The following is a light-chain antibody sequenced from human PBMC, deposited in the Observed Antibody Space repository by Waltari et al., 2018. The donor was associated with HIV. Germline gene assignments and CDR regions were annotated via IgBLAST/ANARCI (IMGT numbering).Light chain of an antibody. V-gene: IGLV1-44*01. Sequence: QSVLTQPPSVSGTPGQRVTIPCSGASSNIGRHTVNWFQLLPGTAPKLLIYTDNQRPSGFPDRFSGSKSGTSASLAISGLQSEDEADYFCAAWDDSLNGLWVFGGGTKLTVL. CDR1: SSNIGRHT. CDR3: AAWDDSLNGLWV. J-gene: IGLJ3*02. CDR2: TDN.